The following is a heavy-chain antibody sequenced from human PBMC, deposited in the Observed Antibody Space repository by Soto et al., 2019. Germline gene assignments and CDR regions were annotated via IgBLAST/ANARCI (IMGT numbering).Heavy chain of an antibody. D-gene: IGHD1-26*01. Sequence: PGKGLEWIGSIYYSGSTYYNPSLKSRVTISVDTSQNQFSLKLSSVTAVDTAVYYCARQVVFFFQAEDGIRATVPVSAFLLNRSSDL. V-gene: IGHV4-39*01. CDR3: ARQVVFFFQAEDGIRATVPVSAFLLNRSSDL. J-gene: IGHJ2*01. CDR2: IYYSGST.